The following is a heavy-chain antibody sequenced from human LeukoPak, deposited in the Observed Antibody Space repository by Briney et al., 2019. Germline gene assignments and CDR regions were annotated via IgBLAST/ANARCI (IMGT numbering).Heavy chain of an antibody. Sequence: ASVKISFKASGYTFTTYYIHWVRQAPGQGLEWMGIIDPSGERASYARKFRGRVTMTRDAFTSTVYVELNSLRSEDTAMYYCTRSSSVTMVRDADKFDIWGQGTTVTVSS. CDR2: IDPSGERA. D-gene: IGHD3-10*01. CDR1: GYTFTTYY. J-gene: IGHJ3*02. CDR3: TRSSSVTMVRDADKFDI. V-gene: IGHV1-46*01.